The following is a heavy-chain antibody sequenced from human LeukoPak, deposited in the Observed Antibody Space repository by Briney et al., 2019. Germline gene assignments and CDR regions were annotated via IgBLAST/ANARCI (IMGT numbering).Heavy chain of an antibody. V-gene: IGHV3-74*01. CDR2: INSDGNNR. J-gene: IGHJ2*01. CDR3: AKFHSPGRVTHFYWYFDL. CDR1: GFTFSSYW. D-gene: IGHD2-21*02. Sequence: GGSLRLSCAASGFTFSSYWTHWVRQAPGKGLLWVSLINSDGNNRGYADSVKGRFTVSRDNAKNTLLLQVNSLRADDTAVYYCAKFHSPGRVTHFYWYFDLWGQGTLVTVSS.